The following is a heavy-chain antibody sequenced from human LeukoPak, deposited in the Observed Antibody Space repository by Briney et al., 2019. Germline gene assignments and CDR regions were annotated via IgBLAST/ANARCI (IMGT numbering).Heavy chain of an antibody. CDR2: ISYDGSNK. Sequence: PGGSLRLSCAASGFTFSSYGMHWVRQAPGKGLEWVAVISYDGSNKYYADSVKGRFTISRDNSKNTLYLQMNSLRAEDTAVYYCAKDLPVKVGATIDYWGQGTLVTVSS. CDR1: GFTFSSYG. CDR3: AKDLPVKVGATIDY. V-gene: IGHV3-30*18. J-gene: IGHJ4*02. D-gene: IGHD1-26*01.